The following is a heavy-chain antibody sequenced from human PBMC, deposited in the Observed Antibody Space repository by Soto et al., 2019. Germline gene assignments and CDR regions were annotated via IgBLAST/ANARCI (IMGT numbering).Heavy chain of an antibody. Sequence: EVQLLESGGGSVQPGGSLRLSCAASGFTFSSSAMSWVRQAPGKGLEWVSAIGGSGGSTYYADSVKGRFTISRDNSKNTLYLQMNSLRGEDTAVYYCAKHLAGGVAWYYYGMDVWGQGTTVTVSS. J-gene: IGHJ6*02. V-gene: IGHV3-23*01. D-gene: IGHD3-3*01. CDR3: AKHLAGGVAWYYYGMDV. CDR2: IGGSGGST. CDR1: GFTFSSSA.